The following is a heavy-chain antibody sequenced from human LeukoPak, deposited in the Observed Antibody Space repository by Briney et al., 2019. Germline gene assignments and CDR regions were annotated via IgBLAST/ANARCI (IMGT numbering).Heavy chain of an antibody. CDR2: ISYDGSKK. CDR3: STKWDIGRRTVISRLYYMDV. CDR1: GFTFSSYG. J-gene: IGHJ6*03. V-gene: IGHV3-30*03. D-gene: IGHD2/OR15-2a*01. Sequence: GGSLRLSCVASGFTFSSYGMHWVRQAPGKGLEWVGVISYDGSKKDYADSVKGRFTISRDSSKNTQYLQLNRERSEPTAMSYGSTKWDIGRRTVISRLYYMDVWGKGTTVTVSS.